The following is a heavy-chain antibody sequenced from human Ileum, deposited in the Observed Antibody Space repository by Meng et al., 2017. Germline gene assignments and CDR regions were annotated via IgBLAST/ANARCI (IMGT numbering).Heavy chain of an antibody. V-gene: IGHV1-18*01. CDR3: ARLEGG. CDR2: ISPYNGNT. Sequence: QVQLVQSGAQVKKPGASVKVSCKASASTFSSCGLIWVRQAPGHGLEWMGWISPYNGNTNYAQKLQGRVTVTTDTSTSTAYMELRSLRYDDTAVYFCARLEGGWGQGTLVTVSS. D-gene: IGHD1-1*01. CDR1: ASTFSSCG. J-gene: IGHJ4*02.